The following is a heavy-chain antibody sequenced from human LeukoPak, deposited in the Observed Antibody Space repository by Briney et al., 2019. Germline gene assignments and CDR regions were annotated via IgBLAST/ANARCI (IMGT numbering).Heavy chain of an antibody. Sequence: ASVRVSCKASGYNFTDYYVHWVRQAPGQGLEWMGYITPNSEGTEFAQKFQGRVTMTRDTSIITAYMELSRLTSDDTAVYYCASGDYSGTKPDPIDMWGQGNLVTVSS. D-gene: IGHD3-10*01. CDR2: ITPNSEGT. CDR3: ASGDYSGTKPDPIDM. J-gene: IGHJ4*02. V-gene: IGHV1-2*02. CDR1: GYNFTDYY.